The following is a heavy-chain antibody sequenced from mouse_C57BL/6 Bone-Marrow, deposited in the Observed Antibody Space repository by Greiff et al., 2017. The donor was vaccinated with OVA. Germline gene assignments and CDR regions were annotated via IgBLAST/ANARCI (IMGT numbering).Heavy chain of an antibody. Sequence: VQLQQPGAELVRPGSSVKLSCKASGYTFTSYWMHWVKQRPIQGLEWIGNIDPSDSETHYNQKFKDKATLTVDKSSSTAYMQLSSLTSEDSAVYDCAREMVTTQYYFDYWGQGTTLTVSS. CDR2: IDPSDSET. V-gene: IGHV1-52*01. J-gene: IGHJ2*01. D-gene: IGHD2-2*01. CDR3: AREMVTTQYYFDY. CDR1: GYTFTSYW.